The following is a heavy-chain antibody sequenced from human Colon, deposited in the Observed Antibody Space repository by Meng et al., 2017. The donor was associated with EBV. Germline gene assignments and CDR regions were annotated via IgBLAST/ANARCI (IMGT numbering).Heavy chain of an antibody. CDR1: GGLSPSSVFF. V-gene: IGHV4-39*07. CDR3: ARDGNKDGDSDY. D-gene: IGHD4-17*01. J-gene: IGHJ4*02. CDR2: IDYPGSP. Sequence: LAMQGSGPGLVHPSGSRAPMCTVSGGLSPSSVFFWGWYRPPPRKVLEWIGNIDYPGSPSYHPSLKSRVTISLDTSKNQFSLKLSSVTAADTAVYFCARDGNKDGDSDYWGQGTLVTVSS.